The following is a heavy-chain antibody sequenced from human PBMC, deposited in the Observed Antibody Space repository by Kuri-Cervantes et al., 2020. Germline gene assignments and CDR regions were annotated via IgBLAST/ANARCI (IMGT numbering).Heavy chain of an antibody. Sequence: ASVKVFCKASGGTFSSYAINWVRQATGQGLEWMGWMNPNSGNTGYAQKFQGRVTMTRNTSISTAYMELSSLRSEDTAVYYCAGGGLGIGRGGWFDPWGQGTLVTVSS. CDR2: MNPNSGNT. D-gene: IGHD2-2*03. CDR3: AGGGLGIGRGGWFDP. V-gene: IGHV1-8*02. CDR1: GGTFSSYA. J-gene: IGHJ5*02.